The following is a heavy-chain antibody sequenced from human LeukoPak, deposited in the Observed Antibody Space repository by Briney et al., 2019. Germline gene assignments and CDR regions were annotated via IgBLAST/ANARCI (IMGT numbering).Heavy chain of an antibody. Sequence: GGSLRLSCAASGFTFSSYWMHWVRQAPGKGLVWVSGVNSDGSYTSYADSVKGRFTISRDNAKNTLYLQMNSLRAEDTAVYYCARDAVERAFDIWGQGTVVTVSS. CDR1: GFTFSSYW. V-gene: IGHV3-74*01. CDR3: ARDAVERAFDI. D-gene: IGHD1-1*01. CDR2: VNSDGSYT. J-gene: IGHJ3*02.